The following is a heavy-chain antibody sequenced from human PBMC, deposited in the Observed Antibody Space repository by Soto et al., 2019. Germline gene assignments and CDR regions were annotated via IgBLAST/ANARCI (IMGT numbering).Heavy chain of an antibody. V-gene: IGHV4-61*01. CDR2: VYYSGTT. D-gene: IGHD4-17*01. CDR1: GGSVSNKTYY. J-gene: IGHJ4*02. CDR3: ARTTAVPNTLLSGYFFDY. Sequence: SETLSLTCSVSGGSVSNKTYYWSWIRQPPGKRLEWIGYVYYSGTTNYNPSLKSRVTITVYLSKNQFSLRLSSVTTADTALYYCARTTAVPNTLLSGYFFDYWGQGTLVTVSS.